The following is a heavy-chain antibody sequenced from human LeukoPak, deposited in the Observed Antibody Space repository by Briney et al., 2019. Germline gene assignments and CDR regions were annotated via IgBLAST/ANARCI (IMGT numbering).Heavy chain of an antibody. V-gene: IGHV3-53*01. Sequence: GGSLRLSCAASGFTVSNNYMSWVRQAPGKGLEWVSVIYSGGNTYYADSVKGRFTISRDNSKNTVYLYMNSLRADDTAVYYCAKEPSLNYDFWSGSDYFDYWGQGTLVTVSS. CDR3: AKEPSLNYDFWSGSDYFDY. J-gene: IGHJ4*02. CDR2: IYSGGNT. CDR1: GFTVSNNY. D-gene: IGHD3-3*01.